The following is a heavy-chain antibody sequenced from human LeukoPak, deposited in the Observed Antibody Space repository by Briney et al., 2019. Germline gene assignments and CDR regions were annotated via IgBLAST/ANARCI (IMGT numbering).Heavy chain of an antibody. D-gene: IGHD2-2*01. CDR2: TSSDGSNK. J-gene: IGHJ4*02. V-gene: IGHV3-30-3*01. CDR1: GFTFSSYA. Sequence: QLGGSLRLSCAASGFTFSSYAMSWVRQAPGKGLEWVAVTSSDGSNKYYADSVKGRFTISRDNSKNTLYLQMNSLRAEDTAVYYCARQTHQGHWLNDYWGQGTLVTVSS. CDR3: ARQTHQGHWLNDY.